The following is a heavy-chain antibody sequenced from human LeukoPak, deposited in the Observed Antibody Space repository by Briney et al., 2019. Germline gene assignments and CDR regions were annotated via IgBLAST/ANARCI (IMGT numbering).Heavy chain of an antibody. CDR1: GFTFSSYE. J-gene: IGHJ4*02. Sequence: PGGSLRLSCAASGFTFSSYEMNWVRQAPGKGLEWVSYISSSGSTIYYADSVKGRFTISRDNAKNSLYLQMNSLRAEDTAVYYCASLHPYDYGDLWGQGTLVTVSS. CDR2: ISSSGSTI. V-gene: IGHV3-48*03. D-gene: IGHD2-2*01. CDR3: ASLHPYDYGDL.